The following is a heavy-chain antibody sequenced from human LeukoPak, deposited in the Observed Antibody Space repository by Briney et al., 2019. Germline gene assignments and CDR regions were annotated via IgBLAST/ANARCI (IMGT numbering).Heavy chain of an antibody. J-gene: IGHJ4*02. CDR1: GGSFSGYY. D-gene: IGHD6-13*01. Sequence: NSSETLSLTCAVYGGSFSGYYWSWIRQPPGKGLQWIGEINHSRSTNYNPSLKSRVTISVDTSKNQFSLKLSSVTAADTAVYYCARGSSSFDYWGQGTLVTVSS. V-gene: IGHV4-34*01. CDR3: ARGSSSFDY. CDR2: INHSRST.